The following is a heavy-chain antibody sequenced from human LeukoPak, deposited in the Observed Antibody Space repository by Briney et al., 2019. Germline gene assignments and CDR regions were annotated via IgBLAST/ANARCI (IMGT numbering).Heavy chain of an antibody. J-gene: IGHJ1*01. CDR2: INHSGST. Sequence: SETLSLTCAVYGGSFSGYYWSWIRHPPGKGLEWIGEINHSGSTNYNPSLKSRVTMSVDTSKNQFSLKLSSVTAADTAVYYCARYYDSSGTGYFQHWGQGTLVTVSS. D-gene: IGHD3-22*01. CDR1: GGSFSGYY. CDR3: ARYYDSSGTGYFQH. V-gene: IGHV4-34*10.